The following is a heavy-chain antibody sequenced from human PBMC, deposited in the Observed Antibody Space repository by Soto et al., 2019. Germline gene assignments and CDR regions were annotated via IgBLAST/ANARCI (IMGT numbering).Heavy chain of an antibody. V-gene: IGHV4-34*01. CDR1: GGSFSGYY. CDR3: ARGHHNYGDPNWFDP. Sequence: SETLSLTCAFYGGSFSGYYWSWIRQPPGKGLEWIGEINHSGSTNYNPSLKSRVTISVDTSKNQFSLKLSSVTAADTAVYYCARGHHNYGDPNWFDPWGQGTLVTVSS. J-gene: IGHJ5*02. CDR2: INHSGST. D-gene: IGHD4-17*01.